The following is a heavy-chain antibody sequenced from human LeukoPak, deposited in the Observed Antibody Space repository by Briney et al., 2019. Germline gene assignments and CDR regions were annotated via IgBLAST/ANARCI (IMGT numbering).Heavy chain of an antibody. D-gene: IGHD3/OR15-3a*01. CDR3: ASDPYLANSWTRYPHY. Sequence: GGSLRLSCAASGFTFSNSWMHWVRQAPGKGLVWVSRINSDGTTTYYADSVKGRFTISKDNAKNTLFLQMNSLRPEDTALYYCASDPYLANSWTRYPHYWGQGTLVTVSS. V-gene: IGHV3-74*01. CDR1: GFTFSNSW. J-gene: IGHJ4*02. CDR2: INSDGTTT.